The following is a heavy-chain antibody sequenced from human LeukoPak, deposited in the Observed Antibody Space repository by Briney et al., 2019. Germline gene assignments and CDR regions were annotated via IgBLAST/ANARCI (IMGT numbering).Heavy chain of an antibody. CDR3: ASIRQNSSW. V-gene: IGHV3-33*01. D-gene: IGHD6-13*01. Sequence: GGSRRLSCAASGFTFSSYGMHWVRRAPGKGLEWVAVIWYDGSNKYYADSVKGRFTISRDNSKNTLYLQMNSLRAEDTAVYYCASIRQNSSWWGQGTLVTVSS. CDR2: IWYDGSNK. J-gene: IGHJ4*02. CDR1: GFTFSSYG.